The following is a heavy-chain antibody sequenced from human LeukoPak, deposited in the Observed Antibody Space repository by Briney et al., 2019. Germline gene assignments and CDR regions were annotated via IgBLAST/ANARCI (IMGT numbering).Heavy chain of an antibody. Sequence: GGSLRLSCAASEFTFSTCSMHWVRQAPGKGLEWVSYIGSRSGTIYYADSVKGRFTISRDNAKNSLYLQMNSLGAEDTAVYYCASSDSGYYDYYYYYYMDVWGKGTTVTVSS. D-gene: IGHD3-22*01. CDR1: EFTFSTCS. J-gene: IGHJ6*03. V-gene: IGHV3-48*04. CDR3: ASSDSGYYDYYYYYYMDV. CDR2: IGSRSGTI.